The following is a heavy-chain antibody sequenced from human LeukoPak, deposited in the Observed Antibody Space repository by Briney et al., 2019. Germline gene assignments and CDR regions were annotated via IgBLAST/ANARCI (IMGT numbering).Heavy chain of an antibody. Sequence: AGGSLRLSCAASGFTFSKYWMLWVRQAPGKGLESGSRINTDGTVTTYADSVKGRFTVSRDNADNTMFLQMNSVTDEDTAVYYCATKQWLAPPPDSWGQGTPVTVSS. J-gene: IGHJ4*02. CDR3: ATKQWLAPPPDS. V-gene: IGHV3-74*01. CDR1: GFTFSKYW. CDR2: INTDGTVT. D-gene: IGHD6-19*01.